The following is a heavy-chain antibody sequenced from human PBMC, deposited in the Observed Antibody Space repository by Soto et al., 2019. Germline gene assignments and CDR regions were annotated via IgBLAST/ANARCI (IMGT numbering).Heavy chain of an antibody. D-gene: IGHD6-13*01. Sequence: GGSLRLSCAASGFSFSNFAMSWVRQAPGTGLEWVSSISGSGDKTYYLDSVKGRFTISRDNSKNTLYLHMDSLGAEDTAVYFCAKDYASTWYWYFDPWGQGTLVTVSS. CDR3: AKDYASTWYWYFDP. J-gene: IGHJ5*02. CDR2: ISGSGDKT. V-gene: IGHV3-23*01. CDR1: GFSFSNFA.